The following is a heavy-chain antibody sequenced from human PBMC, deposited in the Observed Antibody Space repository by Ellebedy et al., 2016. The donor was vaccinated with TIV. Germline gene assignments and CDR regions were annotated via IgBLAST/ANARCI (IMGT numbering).Heavy chain of an antibody. J-gene: IGHJ4*02. CDR2: VNPESGNT. CDR3: ARGIARTRAYHY. CDR1: GYTFTTYD. D-gene: IGHD3-16*01. V-gene: IGHV1-8*01. Sequence: AASVKVSCKASGYTFTTYDISWVRQAPGQGLEWMGWVNPESGNTGYAQRFQGRVTMTSNTSIRTAYMELSSLRSEDTAVYYCARGIARTRAYHYWGQGTLVTVSS.